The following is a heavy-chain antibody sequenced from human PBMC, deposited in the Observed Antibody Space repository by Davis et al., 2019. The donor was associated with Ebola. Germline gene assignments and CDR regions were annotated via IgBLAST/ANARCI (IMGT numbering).Heavy chain of an antibody. D-gene: IGHD6-6*01. CDR1: GFTFSSYG. V-gene: IGHV3-30*03. J-gene: IGHJ6*04. Sequence: GGSLRLSCAASGFTFSSYGMHWVRQASGKGLEWVAVISYDGSNKYYADSVKGRFTISRDNSKNTLYLQMNSLRAEDTAVYYCASLSEYSSSYGYYYYYGMDVWGKGTTVTVSS. CDR3: ASLSEYSSSYGYYYYYGMDV. CDR2: ISYDGSNK.